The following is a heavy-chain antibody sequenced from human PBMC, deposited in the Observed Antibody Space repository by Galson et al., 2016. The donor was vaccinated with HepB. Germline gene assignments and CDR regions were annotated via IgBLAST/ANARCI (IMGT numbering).Heavy chain of an antibody. V-gene: IGHV4-34*01. Sequence: SETLSLTCAVHGGSFSGYWSWIRQPPGKGLEWIGEINHSGSTNYNPSLKSRVTISVAASKNQISLKLSSMTAADTAVYYCARHCGGGSCYRAFESWGQGTTVTVSS. J-gene: IGHJ3*02. CDR2: INHSGST. CDR3: ARHCGGGSCYRAFES. CDR1: GGSFSGY. D-gene: IGHD2-15*01.